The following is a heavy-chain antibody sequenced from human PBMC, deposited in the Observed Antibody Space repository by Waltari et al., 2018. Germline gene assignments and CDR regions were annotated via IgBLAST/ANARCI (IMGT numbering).Heavy chain of an antibody. D-gene: IGHD6-13*01. CDR1: GFTFSSYA. Sequence: EVQLLESGGGLVQPGGSLRLSCAASGFTFSSYAMSWVRRAPGEGLGWVSAIMGSSGSTYYADSVKGRFTISRDNSKNTLYLQMNSLRAEDTAVYYCAKVLSSSWSPFDYWGQGTLVTVSS. CDR2: IMGSSGST. V-gene: IGHV3-23*01. CDR3: AKVLSSSWSPFDY. J-gene: IGHJ4*02.